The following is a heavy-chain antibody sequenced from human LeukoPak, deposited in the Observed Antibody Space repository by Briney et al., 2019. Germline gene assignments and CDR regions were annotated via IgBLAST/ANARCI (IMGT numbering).Heavy chain of an antibody. J-gene: IGHJ3*02. Sequence: PGGSLSLSCAASGFTVCSNYMSWVRQAPGKGLEWVSVIYSGGSTYYADSVKGRFTISRDNSKNTLYLQMNSLRVEDTAVYYCARGVSDCSGGSRDAFDIWGQGTMVTVSS. CDR3: ARGVSDCSGGSRDAFDI. CDR2: IYSGGST. CDR1: GFTVCSNY. D-gene: IGHD2-15*01. V-gene: IGHV3-53*01.